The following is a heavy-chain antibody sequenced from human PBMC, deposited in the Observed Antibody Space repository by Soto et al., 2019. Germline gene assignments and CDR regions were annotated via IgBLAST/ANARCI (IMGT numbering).Heavy chain of an antibody. Sequence: PGGSLRLSCAASGFTFSSYAMSWVRQAPGKGLEWVSAISRSGGSTYYADSVKGRFTISRDNSKNTLYLQMNSLRAEDTAVYYCAKGSSGLRFLEWLSPHDYWGQGPLVTVSS. CDR1: GFTFSSYA. CDR3: AKGSSGLRFLEWLSPHDY. J-gene: IGHJ4*02. CDR2: ISRSGGST. D-gene: IGHD3-3*01. V-gene: IGHV3-23*01.